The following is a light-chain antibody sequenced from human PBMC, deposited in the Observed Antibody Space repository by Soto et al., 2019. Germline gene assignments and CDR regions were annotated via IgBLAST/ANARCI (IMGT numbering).Light chain of an antibody. CDR1: SSNIGAGYD. CDR2: GNS. Sequence: QSVLTQPPSVSGAPGQRVTISCTGSSSNIGAGYDVHWYQQLPETAPRLLIYGNSNRPSGVPDRFSGSKSGTSASLAITGLQAEDEADYYCKSYDPSVSGPVVFGGGTKLTVL. J-gene: IGLJ2*01. CDR3: KSYDPSVSGPVV. V-gene: IGLV1-40*01.